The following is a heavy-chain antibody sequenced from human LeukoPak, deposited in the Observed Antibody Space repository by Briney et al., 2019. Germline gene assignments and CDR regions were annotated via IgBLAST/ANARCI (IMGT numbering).Heavy chain of an antibody. CDR1: GGSTSSYY. J-gene: IGHJ6*02. Sequence: SETLSLSCTASGGSTSSYYWSWLRQPPGKLLEWIWNIYTSGSTNYNHSLGSRVTISVDTSKNQFSLKLSSVTAADTAVYYCARHAYIHPGRQPSSTSCHTYGMDGWGQGTTVTVSS. V-gene: IGHV4-4*09. CDR2: IYTSGST. D-gene: IGHD2-2*02. CDR3: ARHAYIHPGRQPSSTSCHTYGMDG.